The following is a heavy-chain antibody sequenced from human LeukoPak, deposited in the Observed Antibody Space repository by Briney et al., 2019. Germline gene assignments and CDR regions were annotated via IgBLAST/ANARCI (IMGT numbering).Heavy chain of an antibody. CDR2: ISSSSSYI. CDR3: ARGIGDNDAFDI. Sequence: GGSLRLSCAASGFTFRSYSMNWVRQAPGKGLEWVSSISSSSSYIYYADSVKGRFTISRDNAKNSLYLQMNSLRAEDTAVYYCARGIGDNDAFDIWGQGTMVTVSS. D-gene: IGHD1-26*01. V-gene: IGHV3-21*01. CDR1: GFTFRSYS. J-gene: IGHJ3*02.